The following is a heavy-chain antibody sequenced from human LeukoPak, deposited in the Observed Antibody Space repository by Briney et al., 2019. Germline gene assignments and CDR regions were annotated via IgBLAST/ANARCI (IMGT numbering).Heavy chain of an antibody. CDR3: ARMGAIAGNSANVDF. D-gene: IGHD6-13*01. V-gene: IGHV4-59*01. CDR2: IYNTGEIT. CDR1: GGSINNYY. Sequence: PSETLSLTCAVSGGSINNYYWSWIRQPPGKGLEWIGYIYNTGEITDYSPSLKSRVTMSVDTSKNQFSLRLNSVTTADTAVYYCARMGAIAGNSANVDFWGQGTLVTVSS. J-gene: IGHJ4*02.